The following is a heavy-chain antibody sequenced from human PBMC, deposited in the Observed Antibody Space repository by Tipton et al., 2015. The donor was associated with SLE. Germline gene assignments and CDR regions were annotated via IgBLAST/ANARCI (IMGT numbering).Heavy chain of an antibody. CDR1: GFTFSNYA. CDR3: AKDRGRDSSSSNAFDI. CDR2: ISGRGDDT. V-gene: IGHV3-23*01. J-gene: IGHJ3*02. Sequence: GSLRLSCAASGFTFSNYAMSWVRQAPGKGLEWVSAISGRGDDTYYADSVKGRFTISRDNSKNTLYLQMSSLRVEDTAVYYCAKDRGRDSSSSNAFDIWGQGTMVTVSP. D-gene: IGHD6-6*01.